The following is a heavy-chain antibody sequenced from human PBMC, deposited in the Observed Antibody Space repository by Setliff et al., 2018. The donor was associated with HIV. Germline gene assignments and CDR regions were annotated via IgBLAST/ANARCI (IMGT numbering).Heavy chain of an antibody. D-gene: IGHD3-22*01. Sequence: SETLSLTCTVSGDSVSSASYYWSWIRQPPGKGLEWIGYIYYSGTTKYNPSLKSRVTISVDTSKNQFSLKLSSVTAADTAVYHCARVYYFDSSGYYQRGDVFDIWGQGTMVTVSS. CDR3: ARVYYFDSSGYYQRGDVFDI. J-gene: IGHJ3*02. CDR2: IYYSGTT. CDR1: GDSVSSASYY. V-gene: IGHV4-61*01.